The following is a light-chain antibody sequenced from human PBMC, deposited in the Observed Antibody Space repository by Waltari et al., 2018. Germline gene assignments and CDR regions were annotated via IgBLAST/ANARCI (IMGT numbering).Light chain of an antibody. V-gene: IGKV4-1*01. J-gene: IGKJ1*01. CDR2: WAS. CDR3: QQYYSDPWT. Sequence: DNVMTQSSDPLAVSPGGRATNICQSNQNVLYYSNNKNYLAWYQQKPGQPPKLLIYWASTRASGVPDRFSGSGSGTDFTLIISSLQAEDVAVYYCQQYYSDPWTFGQGTKVEIK. CDR1: QNVLYYSNNKNY.